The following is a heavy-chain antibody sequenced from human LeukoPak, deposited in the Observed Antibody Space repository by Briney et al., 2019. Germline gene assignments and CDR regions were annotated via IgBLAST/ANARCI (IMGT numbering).Heavy chain of an antibody. J-gene: IGHJ4*02. Sequence: ASVKVSCKASGYTFTSYDINWVRQAIGQGLEWMGWMNPNSGNTGYAQKFQGRVTMTRNTSISTSYMELSSLRSEDTAVYYCARGPITTRSHFDYWGQGTLVTVSS. CDR3: ARGPITTRSHFDY. CDR2: MNPNSGNT. CDR1: GYTFTSYD. D-gene: IGHD3-22*01. V-gene: IGHV1-8*01.